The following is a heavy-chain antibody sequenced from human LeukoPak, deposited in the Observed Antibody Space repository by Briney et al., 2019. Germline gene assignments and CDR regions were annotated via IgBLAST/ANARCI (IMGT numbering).Heavy chain of an antibody. CDR2: INTNTGNP. Sequence: ASVKVSCKASGYTFTSYAMNWVRQAPGQGLEWMGWINTNTGNPTYAQGFTGRFVFSLDTPVSTAYLQISSLKAEDTAVYYCARDLSLGYSYGYYDWFDPWGQGTLVTVSS. CDR3: ARDLSLGYSYGYYDWFDP. CDR1: GYTFTSYA. D-gene: IGHD5-18*01. V-gene: IGHV7-4-1*02. J-gene: IGHJ5*02.